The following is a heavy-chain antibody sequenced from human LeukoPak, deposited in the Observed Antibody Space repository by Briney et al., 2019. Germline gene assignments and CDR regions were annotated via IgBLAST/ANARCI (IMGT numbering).Heavy chain of an antibody. CDR1: GVSFSNYW. CDR2: INSDGSSR. V-gene: IGHV3-74*01. D-gene: IGHD6-13*01. Sequence: PRGSLRLSCAASGVSFSNYWMQWVRQAPGKGLGWVSRINSDGSSRNYADSVKGRFTISRDNAKNTLYLQMSSLRAEDTAVYYCASASSHRIAAGGDYWGQGTLVPVTA. J-gene: IGHJ4*02. CDR3: ASASSHRIAAGGDY.